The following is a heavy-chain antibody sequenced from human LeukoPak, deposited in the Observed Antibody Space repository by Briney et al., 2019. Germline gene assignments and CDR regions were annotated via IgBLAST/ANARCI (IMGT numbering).Heavy chain of an antibody. CDR2: INSDGRST. D-gene: IGHD4-17*01. CDR3: ARGNGDYVSLFDY. Sequence: PGGSLRLSCAASGFTFSIYAMHWVRQAPGKGLLWVSRINSDGRSTNYADSVKGRFTISRDNAKNTLNLQMNGLSAEDTALYYCARGNGDYVSLFDYWGQGTLVTVSS. V-gene: IGHV3-74*01. J-gene: IGHJ4*02. CDR1: GFTFSIYA.